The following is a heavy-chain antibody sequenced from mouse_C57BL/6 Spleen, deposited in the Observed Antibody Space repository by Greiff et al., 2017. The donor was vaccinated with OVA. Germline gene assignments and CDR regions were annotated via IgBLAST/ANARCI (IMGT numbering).Heavy chain of an antibody. CDR3: TSLYDDGSSYAMDY. CDR2: ISSGGDYI. J-gene: IGHJ4*01. CDR1: GFTFSSYA. V-gene: IGHV5-9-1*02. D-gene: IGHD1-1*01. Sequence: DVQLVESGEGLVKPGGSLKLSCAASGFTFSSYAMSWVRQTPEKRLEWVAYISSGGDYIYYADTVKGRFTISRDNARNTLYLQMSSLTSEDTAMYYCTSLYDDGSSYAMDYWGQGTSVTVSS.